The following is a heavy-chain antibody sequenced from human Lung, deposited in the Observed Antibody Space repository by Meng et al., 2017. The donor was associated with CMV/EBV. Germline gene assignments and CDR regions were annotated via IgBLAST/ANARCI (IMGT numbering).Heavy chain of an antibody. V-gene: IGHV3-23*01. Sequence: GESLKISCAASGFTFSSYAMSWVRQAPGKGLEWVSAISGSGGSTYYADSVKGRFTISRDNSKNTLYLQMNSLRAEDTAVNYCARSERYFDWLPFDYWGQGTLVTVSS. J-gene: IGHJ4*02. D-gene: IGHD3-9*01. CDR3: ARSERYFDWLPFDY. CDR2: ISGSGGST. CDR1: GFTFSSYA.